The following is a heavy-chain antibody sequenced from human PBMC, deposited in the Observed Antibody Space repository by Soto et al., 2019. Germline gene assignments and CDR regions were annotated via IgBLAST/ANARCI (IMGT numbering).Heavy chain of an antibody. CDR1: GGSISSGGYY. D-gene: IGHD3-10*01. J-gene: IGHJ4*02. CDR2: IYYSGST. V-gene: IGHV4-31*02. Sequence: PSETLSLTCTVSGGSISSGGYYWSWIRQHPGKGLEWIGYIYYSGSTYYNPSLKSRVTISVDTSKNQFSLKLSSVTAADTAVYYCARGSMVRGVYWGQGTLVTVSS. CDR3: ARGSMVRGVY.